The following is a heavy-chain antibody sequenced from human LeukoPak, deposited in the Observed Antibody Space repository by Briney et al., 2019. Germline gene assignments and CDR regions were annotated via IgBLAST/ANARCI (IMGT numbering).Heavy chain of an antibody. D-gene: IGHD6-13*01. V-gene: IGHV1-69*08. CDR3: ARENPTKIAAAGTGYFDY. CDR1: GGTFSSYT. J-gene: IGHJ4*02. CDR2: IIPILGTA. Sequence: SVKVSCKASGGTFSSYTISWVRQAPGQGLEWMGRIIPILGTANYAQKFQGRVTITADKSTSTAYMELSSLRSEDTAVYYCARENPTKIAAAGTGYFDYWGQGTLVTVSS.